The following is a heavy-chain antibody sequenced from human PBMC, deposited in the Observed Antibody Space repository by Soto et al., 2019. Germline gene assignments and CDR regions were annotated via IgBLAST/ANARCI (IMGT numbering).Heavy chain of an antibody. V-gene: IGHV4-61*01. J-gene: IGHJ4*02. CDR1: GGVFKGGSYS. CDR2: VYHTGRT. CDR3: ARDFAYFDS. D-gene: IGHD3-3*01. Sequence: PSETLSLTFTVSGGVFKGGSYSWSWIRQPPGKGLEWIGYVYHTGRTSYNPSLKSRVSISMDTSKNQFSLNLDSVTAADTAVYFCARDFAYFDSWGQGTLVTVSS.